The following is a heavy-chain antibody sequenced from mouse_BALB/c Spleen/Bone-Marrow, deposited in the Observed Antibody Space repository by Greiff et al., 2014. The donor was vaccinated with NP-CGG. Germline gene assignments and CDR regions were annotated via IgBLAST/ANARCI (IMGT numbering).Heavy chain of an antibody. J-gene: IGHJ4*01. CDR3: ARSLLRLQNAMDY. Sequence: LVESGAELVRPGTSVKVSCKASGYAFTNYLIEWVKQRPGQGLEWIGVINPGSGGTNYNEKFKGKATLTADKSSSTAYMQLSSLTSDDSAVYFCARSLLRLQNAMDYWGQGTSVTVSS. V-gene: IGHV1-54*01. CDR1: GYAFTNYL. D-gene: IGHD1-2*01. CDR2: INPGSGGT.